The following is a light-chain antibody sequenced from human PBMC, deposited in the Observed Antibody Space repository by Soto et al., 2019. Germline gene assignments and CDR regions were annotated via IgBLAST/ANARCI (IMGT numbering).Light chain of an antibody. CDR1: QGISHY. CDR2: AAS. V-gene: IGKV1-27*01. CDR3: QRYNSAPPST. Sequence: DIQMTQSPSSLSASVGDRVTITCRASQGISHYLAWYQQKPGKVPKLRIYAASTLQSGVPTRFSGSGSGTEFTLTISILQPEDVETYYCQRYNSAPPSTFGHGTKLEIK. J-gene: IGKJ2*02.